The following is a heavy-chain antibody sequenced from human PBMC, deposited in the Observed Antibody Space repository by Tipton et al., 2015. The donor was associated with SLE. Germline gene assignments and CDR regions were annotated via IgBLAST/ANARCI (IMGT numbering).Heavy chain of an antibody. CDR2: INSDGSST. V-gene: IGHV3-74*01. D-gene: IGHD3-3*01. CDR1: GFTFSSYW. Sequence: QLVQSGGGLVKPGGSLRLSCAASGFTFSSYWMHWVRQAPGKGLVWVSRINSDGSSTSYADSVKGRFTISRDNAKNTLYLQMNSLRAEDTAVYYCARESRITIFGVVITGGMGVWGQGTTVTVSS. J-gene: IGHJ6*02. CDR3: ARESRITIFGVVITGGMGV.